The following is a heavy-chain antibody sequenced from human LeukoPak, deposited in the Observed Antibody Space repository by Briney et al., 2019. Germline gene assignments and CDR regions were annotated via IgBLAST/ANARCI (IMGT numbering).Heavy chain of an antibody. CDR1: GYTFTGYY. D-gene: IGHD4-17*01. Sequence: GASVKVSCKASGYTFTGYYMHWVRQAPGQGLEWMGWINPNSGGTNYAQKFQGRVTMTRDTSISTAYMELSRLRSDDTAVYYCARAQTYGDYGPRYDYWGQGTLVTVSS. CDR3: ARAQTYGDYGPRYDY. CDR2: INPNSGGT. V-gene: IGHV1-2*02. J-gene: IGHJ4*02.